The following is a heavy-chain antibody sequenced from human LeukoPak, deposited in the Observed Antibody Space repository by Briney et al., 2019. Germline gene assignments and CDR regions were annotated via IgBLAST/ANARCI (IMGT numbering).Heavy chain of an antibody. V-gene: IGHV4-61*02. Sequence: SETLSLTCTVSGGSISSSNYYWGWIRQPAGKGLEWIGRIYTSGSTNYNPSLKSRVTMSVDTSKNQFSLKLSSVTAADTAVYYCVRESGRYCSSTSCYPFDYWGQGTLVTVSS. CDR1: GGSISSSNYY. D-gene: IGHD2-2*01. J-gene: IGHJ4*02. CDR2: IYTSGST. CDR3: VRESGRYCSSTSCYPFDY.